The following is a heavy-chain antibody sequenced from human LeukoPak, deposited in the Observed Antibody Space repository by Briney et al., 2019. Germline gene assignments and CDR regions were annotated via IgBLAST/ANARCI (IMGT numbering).Heavy chain of an antibody. D-gene: IGHD1/OR15-1a*01. CDR3: AAGCEDPTNNFDY. V-gene: IGHV5-51*01. J-gene: IGHJ4*02. CDR1: GYRFASYW. CDR2: IYPADLDT. Sequence: GESLKISCKGSGYRFASYWIGWVRQMPGKGLEWIGIIYPADLDTRYSPSFQGQVTISVDKSISTAYLQWNNLKASDTAIYYCAAGCEDPTNNFDYWGQGTLVTVSS.